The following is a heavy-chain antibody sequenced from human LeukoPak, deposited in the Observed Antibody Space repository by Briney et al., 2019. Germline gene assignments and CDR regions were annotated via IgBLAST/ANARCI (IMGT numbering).Heavy chain of an antibody. J-gene: IGHJ4*02. CDR1: GFNFSDHS. V-gene: IGHV3-21*01. CDR3: ARIHLTYSGYDLNCFDS. D-gene: IGHD5-12*01. CDR2: MTSLGAHT. Sequence: PGGSLRLSCAASGFNFSDHSMSWVRQVPGKGLEWVSSMTSLGAHTYYADSAKGRFTISRDNANNSLYLQANSLRGEDTAIYYCARIHLTYSGYDLNCFDSWGQGALVTVSP.